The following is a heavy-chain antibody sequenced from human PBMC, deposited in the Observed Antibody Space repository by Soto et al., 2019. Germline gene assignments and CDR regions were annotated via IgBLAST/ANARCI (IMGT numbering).Heavy chain of an antibody. CDR2: INPSSGTI. CDR1: GYTFTRHY. D-gene: IGHD3-3*01. V-gene: IGHV1-46*03. CDR3: TRGLERYYVDY. Sequence: QVQLVQSGAEVKKPGASVKVSCKASGYTFTRHYMHWVRQAPGQGLEWMGIINPSSGTISHAQKFQGRVTMTRDTSTSSVYMELSSLKSEDTAVYYCTRGLERYYVDYWGQGTLVTVSS. J-gene: IGHJ4*02.